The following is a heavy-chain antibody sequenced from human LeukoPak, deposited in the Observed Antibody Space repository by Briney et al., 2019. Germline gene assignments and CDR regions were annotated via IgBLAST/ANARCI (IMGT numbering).Heavy chain of an antibody. D-gene: IGHD2-15*01. Sequence: GASVKVSCKASGYTFTSYDISWVRQAPGQGLEWMGWMNPNSGNTGYAQKFQGRVTMTRNTSISTAYMELSSLRSEDTAVYYCARLLGYCSGGSCYDAFDIWGQGTMVTVSS. V-gene: IGHV1-8*01. CDR2: MNPNSGNT. CDR3: ARLLGYCSGGSCYDAFDI. CDR1: GYTFTSYD. J-gene: IGHJ3*02.